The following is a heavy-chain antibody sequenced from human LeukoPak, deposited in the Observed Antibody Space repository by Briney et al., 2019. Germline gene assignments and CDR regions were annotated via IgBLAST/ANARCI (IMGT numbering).Heavy chain of an antibody. D-gene: IGHD6-13*01. J-gene: IGHJ5*02. CDR3: ARGVRGAKGSSWYGNWFDP. CDR1: GGTFSSYA. V-gene: IGHV1-69*05. CDR2: IIPIFGTA. Sequence: SVKVSCKASGGTFSSYAISWVRQAPGQGLEWMGRIIPIFGTANYAQKFQGRVTITTDESTSTAYMELSSLRSEDTAVYSCARGVRGAKGSSWYGNWFDPWGQGTLVTVSS.